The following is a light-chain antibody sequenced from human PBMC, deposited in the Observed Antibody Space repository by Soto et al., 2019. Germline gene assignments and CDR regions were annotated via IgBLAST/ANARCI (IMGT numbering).Light chain of an antibody. Sequence: PGERATLSCRASQSVSSSFLAWYQQKPGQPPRLLIYGASSRATGIPDRFSGSGSGTDFTLTISRLEPEDFAVYYCQQYNSYRWWKCGQGTKVDIK. CDR2: GAS. J-gene: IGKJ1*01. V-gene: IGKV3-20*01. CDR1: QSVSSSF. CDR3: QQYNSYRWWK.